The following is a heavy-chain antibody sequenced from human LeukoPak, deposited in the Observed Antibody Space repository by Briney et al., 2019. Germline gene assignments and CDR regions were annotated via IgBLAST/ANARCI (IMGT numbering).Heavy chain of an antibody. V-gene: IGHV4-39*07. CDR1: GHSISSTSYY. J-gene: IGHJ5*02. CDR3: ARAPGYCRATSCYFRFDP. D-gene: IGHD2-2*03. Sequence: SETLSLTCNVSGHSISSTSYYWAWLRQPPGKGLEWIGNIYHSGSTYYNPSLRSRVTISIDTSRRQFSLRLNSVTAADAAHYFCARAPGYCRATSCYFRFDPWGPGTLVTVSS. CDR2: IYHSGST.